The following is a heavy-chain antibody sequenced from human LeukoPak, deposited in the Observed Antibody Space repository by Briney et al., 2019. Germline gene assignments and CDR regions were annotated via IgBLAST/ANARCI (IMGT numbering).Heavy chain of an antibody. CDR2: ISSSSSYI. D-gene: IGHD1-20*01. J-gene: IGHJ5*02. CDR3: ARETGYNWNPTGWSDP. Sequence: PGGSLRLSCAASGFTFSSYSMNWVRQAPGKGLEWVSSISSSSSYIYYADSVKGRFTISRDNAKNSLYLQMNSLRAEDTAVYYCARETGYNWNPTGWSDPWGQGTLVTVSS. V-gene: IGHV3-21*01. CDR1: GFTFSSYS.